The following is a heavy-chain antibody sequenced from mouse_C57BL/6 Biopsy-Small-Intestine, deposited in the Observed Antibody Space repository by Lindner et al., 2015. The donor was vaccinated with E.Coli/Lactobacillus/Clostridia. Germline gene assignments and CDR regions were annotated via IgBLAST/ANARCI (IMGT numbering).Heavy chain of an antibody. D-gene: IGHD4-1*01. Sequence: VQLQESGPELVKPGDSVKISCKASGYSFTGYFMNWVMQSHGKSLEWIGRINPYSGDTFYNQKFKGKATLTADKSSSTAYMELRSLTSEDSAVYFCARKGFNWDGYFDVWGTGTTVTVSS. J-gene: IGHJ1*03. CDR1: GYSFTGYF. CDR2: INPYSGDT. CDR3: ARKGFNWDGYFDV. V-gene: IGHV1-20*01.